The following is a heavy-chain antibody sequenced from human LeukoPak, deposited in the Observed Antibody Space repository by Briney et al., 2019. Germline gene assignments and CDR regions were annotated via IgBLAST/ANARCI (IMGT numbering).Heavy chain of an antibody. CDR3: ARHDPYMVRGVPYFDY. CDR2: IYYSGST. J-gene: IGHJ4*02. V-gene: IGHV4-59*08. D-gene: IGHD3-10*01. CDR1: GGSISSYY. Sequence: SETLSLTCTVSGGSISSYYWSWLRQPPGKGLEWIGYIYYSGSTNYNPSLKSRVTISVDTSKNQFPLKLSSVTAADTAVYYCARHDPYMVRGVPYFDYWGQGTLVTVSS.